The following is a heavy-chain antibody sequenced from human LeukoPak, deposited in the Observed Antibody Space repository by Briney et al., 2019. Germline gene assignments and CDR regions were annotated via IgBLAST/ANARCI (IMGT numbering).Heavy chain of an antibody. CDR2: ISGSGGST. D-gene: IGHD3-10*01. CDR1: GFTFSSYG. CDR3: AKGGNVLLWFGDLGG. Sequence: GGSLRLSCAASGFTFSSYGRHWVRQAPGKGLEWVSAISGSGGSTYYADSAKGRFTISRDNSKNTLYLQMNSLRAEDTAVYYCAKGGNVLLWFGDLGGWGQGTLVTVSS. V-gene: IGHV3-23*01. J-gene: IGHJ4*02.